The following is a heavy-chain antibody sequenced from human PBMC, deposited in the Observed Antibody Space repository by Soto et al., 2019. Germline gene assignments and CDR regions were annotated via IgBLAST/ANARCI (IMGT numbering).Heavy chain of an antibody. CDR1: GYDFATFW. V-gene: IGHV5-51*01. CDR3: SRLRNDGGFDH. Sequence: GESLKISCKASGYDFATFWIVWVRQLPGKGLEWMGVIYPDDSDVTYSPPFQGQVTISADKSTTTAYLNWRDLRASDTAIYYCSRLRNDGGFDHWGQRT. J-gene: IGHJ5*02. CDR2: IYPDDSDV.